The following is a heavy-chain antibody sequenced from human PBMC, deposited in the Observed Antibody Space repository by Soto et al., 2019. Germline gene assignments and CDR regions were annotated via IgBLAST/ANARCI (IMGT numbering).Heavy chain of an antibody. Sequence: SETLSLTCTVSCVSINNHPYFWGWIRQHPEKGLEWIGYIYSSGTTYFNPSLLSRVGMSLDTSGNRFSLRLTSVTAADTAVYYGERGADYGDTVRAYFFDLWVQGGLGTAS. D-gene: IGHD4-17*01. CDR1: CVSINNHPYF. CDR2: IYSSGTT. J-gene: IGHJ4*01. CDR3: ERGADYGDTVRAYFFDL. V-gene: IGHV4-31*03.